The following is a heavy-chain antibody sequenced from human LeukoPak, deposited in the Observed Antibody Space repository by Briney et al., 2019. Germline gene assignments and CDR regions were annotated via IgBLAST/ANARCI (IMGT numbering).Heavy chain of an antibody. Sequence: ASVKASYKPSGYTFTSYYMLWGRQAPGPRLEWMGIINPSGGSTSHAQKLQGRVTMTSDTSTSTAYMELSSLRAEDTAVYYCARDTIAVAGDEFDYWGQGTLVTVSS. J-gene: IGHJ4*02. CDR2: INPSGGST. CDR3: ARDTIAVAGDEFDY. CDR1: GYTFTSYY. D-gene: IGHD6-19*01. V-gene: IGHV1-46*01.